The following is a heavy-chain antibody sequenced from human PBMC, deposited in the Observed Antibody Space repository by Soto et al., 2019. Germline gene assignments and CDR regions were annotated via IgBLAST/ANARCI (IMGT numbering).Heavy chain of an antibody. CDR2: ITGSSSNL. V-gene: IGHV3-23*01. D-gene: IGHD3-9*01. CDR1: GFTFSSYA. J-gene: IGHJ4*02. CDR3: AKGGAVYGLLTHDY. Sequence: GGSLRLSCAASGFTFSSYAMGWVRQGPGKGLEWVTTITGSSSNLYYTDSVKGRFAISRDNSRNILFLQMNSLTAEDTAVYYCAKGGAVYGLLTHDYWGQGTLVTVSS.